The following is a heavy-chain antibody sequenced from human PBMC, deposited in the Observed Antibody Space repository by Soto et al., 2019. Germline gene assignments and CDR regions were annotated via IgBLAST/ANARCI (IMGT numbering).Heavy chain of an antibody. CDR1: GGSISSYY. V-gene: IGHV4-59*01. D-gene: IGHD2-21*02. J-gene: IGHJ4*02. CDR2: ISYSGST. Sequence: WETLSLTCTVSGGSISSYYWSWIRQPPGKGLEWIGYISYSGSTNYNPSLKSRLTISVDTSNNQFSLKLSSVTAADTAVYYCARASGGDLDYWGQGTLVTVSS. CDR3: ARASGGDLDY.